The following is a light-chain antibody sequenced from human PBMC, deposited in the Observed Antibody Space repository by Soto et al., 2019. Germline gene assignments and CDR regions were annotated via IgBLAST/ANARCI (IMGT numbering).Light chain of an antibody. CDR2: GTS. V-gene: IGKV3-20*01. J-gene: IGKJ4*01. CDR1: QTVSRSY. CDR3: QQYVDSPLT. Sequence: EIVLTQSPGTLSFSPLERASLSCRASQTVSRSYLAWYQQRPGQAPRLLIYGTSTRATGIPDRFSGSGSGTDFTLTISRLEPEDFAVYYCQQYVDSPLTFGGGTKVDIK.